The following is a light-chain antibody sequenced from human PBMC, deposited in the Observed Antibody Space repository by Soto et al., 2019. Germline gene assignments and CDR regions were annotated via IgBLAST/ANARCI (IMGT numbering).Light chain of an antibody. J-gene: IGKJ5*01. CDR3: QQRSNWPPIT. V-gene: IGKV3-11*01. Sequence: IVLTQSPATLSVSPGETATLSCRASQRVGINLAWYQQKPGQAPRLLIYDASNRATGIPARFSGSGSGTDFTLTINSLEPEDFAVYYCQQRSNWPPITFGQGTRLEIK. CDR1: QRVGIN. CDR2: DAS.